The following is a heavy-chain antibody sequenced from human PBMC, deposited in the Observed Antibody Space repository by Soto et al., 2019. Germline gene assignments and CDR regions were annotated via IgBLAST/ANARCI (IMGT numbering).Heavy chain of an antibody. CDR1: GGTFSSHA. CDR3: ARQFDYDSSGHYYAY. J-gene: IGHJ4*02. V-gene: IGHV1-69*13. CDR2: IIPMFATP. Sequence: ASVKVSCKASGGTFSSHAISWVRQAPGQGLEWMGGIIPMFATPNYAEKFQGRLSITADESTTTVYMQLSSLRSQDTAVYYCARQFDYDSSGHYYAYWGQGTLVTVSS. D-gene: IGHD3-22*01.